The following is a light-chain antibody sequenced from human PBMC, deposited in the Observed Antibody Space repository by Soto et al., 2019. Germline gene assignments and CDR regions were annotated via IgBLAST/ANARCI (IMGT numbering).Light chain of an antibody. CDR2: GAS. J-gene: IGKJ2*01. V-gene: IGKV3-15*01. CDR3: QHYNNWPPYT. CDR1: QSVSSN. Sequence: EIVMTQSPATLSVSPGERATLSCRASQSVSSNLAGYQQKPCQAPRLLIYGASTRATGIPARFSGSESGTEFTLTISSLQSEDFAVYYCQHYNNWPPYTFGQGTKLEI.